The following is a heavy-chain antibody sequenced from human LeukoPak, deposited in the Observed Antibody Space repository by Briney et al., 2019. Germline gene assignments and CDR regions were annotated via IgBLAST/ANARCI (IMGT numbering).Heavy chain of an antibody. V-gene: IGHV3-23*01. CDR2: FSGSGGST. CDR3: AKGQYYDGSGYFDY. J-gene: IGHJ4*02. D-gene: IGHD3-22*01. Sequence: GGSLRLSCAASGLTFSSHAMSWVRQAPGKGLEWVSGFSGSGGSTYYADSVKGRFSISRDNSENTLFLQMNSLRAEDTAVYYCAKGQYYDGSGYFDYWGQGTLVTVSS. CDR1: GLTFSSHA.